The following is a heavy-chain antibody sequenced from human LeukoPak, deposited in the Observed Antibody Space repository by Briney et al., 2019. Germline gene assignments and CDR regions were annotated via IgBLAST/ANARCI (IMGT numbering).Heavy chain of an antibody. D-gene: IGHD3-9*01. CDR2: IGGSGGST. CDR3: AKVDSFWYFDL. J-gene: IGHJ2*01. Sequence: GGSLRLSCAASGFTFSSYDMSWVRQAPGRGLEWVSAIGGSGGSTYYADSVKGRFTVSRDNSKNTFFVQMNSLRADDTAVYYCAKVDSFWYFDLWGRGTLVTVSS. CDR1: GFTFSSYD. V-gene: IGHV3-23*01.